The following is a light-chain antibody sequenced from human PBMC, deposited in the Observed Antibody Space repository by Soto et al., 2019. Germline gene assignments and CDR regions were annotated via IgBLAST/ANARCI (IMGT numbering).Light chain of an antibody. V-gene: IGLV1-51*01. J-gene: IGLJ2*01. CDR3: GAWDSRLSVVL. CDR1: SSNIGNNY. Sequence: QSVLTQPPSVSAAPGQKVTISCSGSSSNIGNNYVSWYQQLPGTAPRLFIYENDKRPSGIPDRFSGSKSGTSATLGITGLQTGDEADYYCGAWDSRLSVVLFGGGTKPTVL. CDR2: END.